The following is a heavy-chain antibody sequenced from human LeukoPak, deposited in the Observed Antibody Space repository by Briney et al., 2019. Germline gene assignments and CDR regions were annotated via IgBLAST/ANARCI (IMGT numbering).Heavy chain of an antibody. Sequence: SETLSLTCSVSGGSISSYYWSWIRQPPGKGLEWIGYVYYSGSTNSNPSLKSRVTISVDTSKNQFSLKLSSVTAADTAVYYCAGDLRPSSTWYADGVDVWGEGTTVTVSS. J-gene: IGHJ6*04. CDR2: VYYSGST. CDR3: AGDLRPSSTWYADGVDV. D-gene: IGHD6-13*01. V-gene: IGHV4-59*01. CDR1: GGSISSYY.